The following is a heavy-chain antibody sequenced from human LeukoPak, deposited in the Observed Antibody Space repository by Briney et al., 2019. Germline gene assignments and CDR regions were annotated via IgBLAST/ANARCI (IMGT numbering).Heavy chain of an antibody. Sequence: SVKVSCKASGGTFSSYAISWVRQAPGQGLEWMGRIIPILGIANYAQKFQGRVTITADKSTSTAYMELRSLRSEDTAVYYCARDAEDIVVVVAATRSYWFDPWGQGTLVTVSS. CDR2: IIPILGIA. V-gene: IGHV1-69*04. D-gene: IGHD2-15*01. J-gene: IGHJ5*02. CDR3: ARDAEDIVVVVAATRSYWFDP. CDR1: GGTFSSYA.